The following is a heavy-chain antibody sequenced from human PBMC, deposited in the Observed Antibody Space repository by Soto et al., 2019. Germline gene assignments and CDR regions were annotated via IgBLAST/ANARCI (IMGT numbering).Heavy chain of an antibody. CDR2: VSDNDKNK. V-gene: IGHV3-23*01. CDR1: GFTFNKYG. CDR3: AKRVEYSSSTQYLDS. D-gene: IGHD6-6*01. Sequence: GGSLRLSCEASGFTFNKYGMNWVRQAPGKGLEWVSSVSDNDKNKYYADPVKGRFTIFRDNSKRTLYLQMNSLRAEDTAIYYCAKRVEYSSSTQYLDSWGLGTLVTVSS. J-gene: IGHJ4*02.